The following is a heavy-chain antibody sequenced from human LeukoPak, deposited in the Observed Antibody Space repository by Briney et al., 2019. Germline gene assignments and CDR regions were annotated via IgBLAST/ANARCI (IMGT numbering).Heavy chain of an antibody. J-gene: IGHJ6*02. Sequence: PGGSLRLSCAASGFTFSDYYMSWIRQAPGKGLEWVSYISSSGSTIYYADSVKGRFTISRDNAKNSLYLQMNSLRAEDTAVYYCARDPYQLLHSRDFYYYYYGMDVWGQGTTVTVSS. CDR1: GFTFSDYY. CDR3: ARDPYQLLHSRDFYYYYYGMDV. D-gene: IGHD2-2*01. CDR2: ISSSGSTI. V-gene: IGHV3-11*01.